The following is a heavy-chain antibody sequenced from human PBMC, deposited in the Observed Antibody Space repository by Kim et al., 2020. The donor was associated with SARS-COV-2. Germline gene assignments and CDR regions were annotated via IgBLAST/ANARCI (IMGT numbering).Heavy chain of an antibody. CDR3: VRCPVDSSSFWFDP. J-gene: IGHJ5*02. Sequence: NPALESRVTISVDKSKNQFSLKLSSVTAADTAVYYCVRCPVDSSSFWFDPWGQGTLVTVSS. V-gene: IGHV4-4*02. D-gene: IGHD6-6*01.